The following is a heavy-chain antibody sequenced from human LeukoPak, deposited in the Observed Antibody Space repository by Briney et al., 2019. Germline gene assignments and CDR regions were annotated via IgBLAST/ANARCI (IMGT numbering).Heavy chain of an antibody. CDR3: ARARYYYGHYFDY. Sequence: SETLSLTCTVSGGSINNYYWSWIRQPPGKGLEWIGYIFDNGNTNYNPSLKSRVTISLDTSKNQFSLKLSSVTAADTAVYYCARARYYYGHYFDYWGQGTLVTVSS. CDR1: GGSINNYY. CDR2: IFDNGNT. D-gene: IGHD3-10*01. J-gene: IGHJ4*02. V-gene: IGHV4-59*01.